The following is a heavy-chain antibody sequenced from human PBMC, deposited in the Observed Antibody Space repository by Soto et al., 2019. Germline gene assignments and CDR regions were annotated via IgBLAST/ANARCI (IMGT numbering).Heavy chain of an antibody. CDR2: ISAYNGNT. V-gene: IGHV1-18*01. CDR3: ARDHSGYDFTFFDY. Sequence: ASVKVSCKASGYTFTSYGISCVRQAPGQGLEWMGWISAYNGNTNYAQKLQGRVTMTTDTSTSTAYMELRSLRSDDTAVYYCARDHSGYDFTFFDYWGQGTLVTVSS. J-gene: IGHJ4*02. D-gene: IGHD5-12*01. CDR1: GYTFTSYG.